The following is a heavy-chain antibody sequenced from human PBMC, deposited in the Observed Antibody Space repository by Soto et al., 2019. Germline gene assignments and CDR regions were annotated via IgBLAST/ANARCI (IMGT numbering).Heavy chain of an antibody. CDR1: GFTFSTYW. CDR2: IKTDGSVT. Sequence: GGSLRLSCAASGFTFSTYWMHWVRQAPGKGLVWVSRIKTDGSVTTYADSVKGRFTISRDNAKNTLYLQMNTLRAEDTAVYYCARDLGGSHDYWGRGTLVTVSS. J-gene: IGHJ4*02. V-gene: IGHV3-74*01. D-gene: IGHD3-16*01. CDR3: ARDLGGSHDY.